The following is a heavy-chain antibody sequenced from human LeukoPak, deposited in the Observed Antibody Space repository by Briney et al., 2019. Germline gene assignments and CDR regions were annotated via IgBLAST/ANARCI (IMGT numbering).Heavy chain of an antibody. J-gene: IGHJ4*02. Sequence: SVKVSCKASRGTFSSHGISWVRQAPGQGLEWMGGVIAIFGRVKYGQKFQGRATITTDESTSTAYMELSSLTSEDTGVYYCARGELGDSSGFSFFDYWGQGTLVTVSS. CDR2: VIAIFGRV. CDR3: ARGELGDSSGFSFFDY. CDR1: RGTFSSHG. V-gene: IGHV1-69*05. D-gene: IGHD3-22*01.